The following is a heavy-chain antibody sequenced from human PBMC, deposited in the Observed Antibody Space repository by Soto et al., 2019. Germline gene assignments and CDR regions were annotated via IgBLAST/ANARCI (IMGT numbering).Heavy chain of an antibody. CDR2: ISGSGGST. V-gene: IGHV3-23*01. J-gene: IGHJ4*02. Sequence: GGSLRLSCAASGFTFSSYAMSWVRQAPGKGLEWVSAISGSGGSTYYADSVKGRFTISRDNSKNTLYLQMNSLRAEDTAVYYCAKDHAVREHLGRNPFDYWGQGTLVTVSS. D-gene: IGHD1-26*01. CDR1: GFTFSSYA. CDR3: AKDHAVREHLGRNPFDY.